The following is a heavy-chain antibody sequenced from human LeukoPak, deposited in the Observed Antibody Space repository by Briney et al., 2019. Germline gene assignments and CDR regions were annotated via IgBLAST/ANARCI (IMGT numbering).Heavy chain of an antibody. CDR3: ARDGPHTFYYYYYMDV. J-gene: IGHJ6*03. CDR2: ISYDGSNK. Sequence: GGSLRLSCAASGFTFSSYAMHWVRQAPGKGLEWVAVISYDGSNKYYADSVKGRFTISRDNSKNTLYLQMNSLRAEDTAVYYCARDGPHTFYYYYYMDVWGKGTTVTVSS. D-gene: IGHD3-16*01. CDR1: GFTFSSYA. V-gene: IGHV3-30-3*01.